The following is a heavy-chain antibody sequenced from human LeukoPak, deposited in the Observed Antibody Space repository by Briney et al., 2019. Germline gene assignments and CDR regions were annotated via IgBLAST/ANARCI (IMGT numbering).Heavy chain of an antibody. CDR3: AKDLDSSGYLEWYVDL. D-gene: IGHD3-22*01. J-gene: IGHJ2*01. CDR2: ITSTSTTT. Sequence: GGSLRLSCAASGFTFSSYSMTWVRQAPGKGLEWISYITSTSTTTYHADSVKGRFTISRDNAKNSLFLQMNSLRAEDTAVYYCAKDLDSSGYLEWYVDLWGRGTLVTVSS. V-gene: IGHV3-48*01. CDR1: GFTFSSYS.